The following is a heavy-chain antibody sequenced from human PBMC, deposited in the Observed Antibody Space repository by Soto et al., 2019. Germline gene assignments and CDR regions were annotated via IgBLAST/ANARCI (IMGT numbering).Heavy chain of an antibody. V-gene: IGHV4-39*01. CDR1: CGSISSSSLF. J-gene: IGHJ6*02. CDR3: ARHGAGAYNSAWYESFYGMDV. Sequence: TSETLSLTCTVSCGSISSSSLFWGWIRQPPGKGLEWIGSLYYSENTYYNPSLKSRVTISVDTSKNQFSLKLSSVTAADTAVYYCARHGAGAYNSAWYESFYGMDVWGQGTTVTVSS. CDR2: LYYSENT. D-gene: IGHD6-19*01.